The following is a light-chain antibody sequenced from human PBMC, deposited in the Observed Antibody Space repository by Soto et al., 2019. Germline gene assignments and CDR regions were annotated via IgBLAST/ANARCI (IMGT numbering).Light chain of an antibody. CDR3: QQYGDLPFT. J-gene: IGKJ3*01. Sequence: DIQMTQSPSSLSASVGDRVTITCQASQGINNDLNWYQHKLEKAPKLLIYGASTLETDVPSRFSGSGSGTEFTFSISSLQPEDIGTYYCQQYGDLPFTFGPGTKVAI. V-gene: IGKV1-33*01. CDR2: GAS. CDR1: QGINND.